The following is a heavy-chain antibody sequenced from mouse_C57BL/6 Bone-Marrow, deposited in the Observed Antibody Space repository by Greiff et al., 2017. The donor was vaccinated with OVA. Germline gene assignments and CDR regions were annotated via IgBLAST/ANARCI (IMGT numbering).Heavy chain of an antibody. CDR3: ARWPYGNYFDY. V-gene: IGHV1-80*01. CDR1: GYAFSSYW. D-gene: IGHD2-1*01. CDR2: IYPGDGDT. Sequence: QVQLKESGAELVKPGASVKISCKASGYAFSSYWMNWVKQRPGKGLEWIGQIYPGDGDTNYNGKFKGKATLTADKSSSTAYMQLSSLTSEDSAVYFCARWPYGNYFDYWGQGTTLTVSS. J-gene: IGHJ2*01.